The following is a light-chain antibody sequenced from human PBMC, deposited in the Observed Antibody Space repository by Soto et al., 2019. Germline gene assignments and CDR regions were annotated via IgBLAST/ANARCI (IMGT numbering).Light chain of an antibody. CDR1: QSVSSSY. J-gene: IGKJ3*01. V-gene: IGKV3-20*01. Sequence: EIVLTQSPGTLSLSPGERATLSCRASQSVSSSYLAWYQHKPGQSPRLLIYGASSRATGIPDRFSGSGSRTDFTLTITRLEPEDFAVYYCQQYGTSPSSFTFGPGTKVDIK. CDR3: QQYGTSPSSFT. CDR2: GAS.